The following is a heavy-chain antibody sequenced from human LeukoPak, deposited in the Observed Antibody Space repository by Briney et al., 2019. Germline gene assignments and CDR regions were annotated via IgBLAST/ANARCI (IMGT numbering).Heavy chain of an antibody. V-gene: IGHV4-34*01. CDR3: ASAHSSSWYPLDY. J-gene: IGHJ4*02. D-gene: IGHD6-13*01. Sequence: SETLSLTCTVKDVSLNGYYWNWIRQSPGKGLEWIGEINHSGSTNYNPSLKSRVTISVDTSKNQFSLKLSSVTAADTAVYYCASAHSSSWYPLDYWGQGTLVTVSS. CDR1: DVSLNGYY. CDR2: INHSGST.